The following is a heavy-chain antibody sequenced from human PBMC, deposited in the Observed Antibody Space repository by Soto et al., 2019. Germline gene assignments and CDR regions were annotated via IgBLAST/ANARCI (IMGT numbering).Heavy chain of an antibody. CDR2: ISYDGSNK. CDR1: GFTFSSYA. V-gene: IGHV3-30-3*01. Sequence: QVQLVESGGGVVQPGRSLRLSCAASGFTFSSYAMHWVRQAPGKGLEWGAVISYDGSNKYYADSVKGRFTISRDNSKNTMYLQMNSLRAEDTAVYYCARSEDYFDYWGQGTLVTVSS. J-gene: IGHJ4*02. CDR3: ARSEDYFDY.